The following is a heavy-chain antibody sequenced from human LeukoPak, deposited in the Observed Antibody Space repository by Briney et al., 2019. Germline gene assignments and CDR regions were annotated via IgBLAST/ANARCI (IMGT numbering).Heavy chain of an antibody. CDR3: ASGPYYYYYMDV. V-gene: IGHV1-69*06. CDR2: IIPIFGTA. CDR1: GGTFSSYA. J-gene: IGHJ6*03. Sequence: GASVKVSCTASGGTFSSYAISWVRQAPGQGLEWMGGIIPIFGTANYAQKFQGRVTITADKSTSTAYMELSSLRSEDTAVYYCASGPYYYYYMDVWGKGTTVTVSS.